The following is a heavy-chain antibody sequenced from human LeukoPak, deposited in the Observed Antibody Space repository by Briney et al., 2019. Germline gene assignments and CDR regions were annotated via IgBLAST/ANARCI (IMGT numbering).Heavy chain of an antibody. J-gene: IGHJ4*02. CDR3: ARANPLGVWFGDHGAYYFDY. D-gene: IGHD3-10*01. CDR2: ISAYNGNT. V-gene: IGHV1-18*01. CDR1: GYTFTSYG. Sequence: ASVKVSCKASGYTFTSYGISWVRQAPGQGLEWMGWISAYNGNTNYAQKLQGRVTMTTDTSTSTAYMELRSLRSDDTAVYYCARANPLGVWFGDHGAYYFDYWGQGTLVTVSS.